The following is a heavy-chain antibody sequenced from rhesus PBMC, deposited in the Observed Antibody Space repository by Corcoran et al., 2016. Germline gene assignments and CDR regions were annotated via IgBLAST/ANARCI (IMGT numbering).Heavy chain of an antibody. CDR3: AKSIAAGLRRFDV. J-gene: IGHJ5-1*01. D-gene: IGHD6-13*01. Sequence: QVQLQESGPGLVKPSETLSLTCAVSGASISNYWWNLIRQPHGKGLEWIAEINRNSGSTNYNPSHRSRDTISKDASKSQFSLKLSSVTAADTAVDYCAKSIAAGLRRFDVWGPGVLVTVSS. CDR1: GASISNYW. V-gene: IGHV4-80*01. CDR2: INRNSGST.